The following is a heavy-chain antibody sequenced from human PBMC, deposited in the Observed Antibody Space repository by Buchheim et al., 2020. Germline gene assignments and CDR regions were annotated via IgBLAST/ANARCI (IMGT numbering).Heavy chain of an antibody. Sequence: EVQLVESGGGLVNPGGSLRLSCAVSGFTFSSAWMSWVRQSPGKGLAWVGLIKSKTDGGTTDYDAPVKGRFTIPRDDSENTLYLQMSNLKTEDTAVYYCATAPGFYDSAPFDFWGQGT. CDR1: GFTFSSAW. D-gene: IGHD3-22*01. V-gene: IGHV3-15*01. J-gene: IGHJ4*02. CDR2: IKSKTDGGTT. CDR3: ATAPGFYDSAPFDF.